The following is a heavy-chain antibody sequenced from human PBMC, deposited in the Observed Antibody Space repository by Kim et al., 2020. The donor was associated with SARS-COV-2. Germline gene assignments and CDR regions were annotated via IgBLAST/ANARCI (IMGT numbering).Heavy chain of an antibody. CDR1: GFTFSNCY. D-gene: IGHD6-19*01. J-gene: IGHJ4*02. Sequence: GGSLRLSCGASGFTFSNCYMTWVRQAPGKGLEWVANIKEDGSEQSYVDSVKGRFTISRDNARNSLYLEMNYLRAEDTAVYYCARQGPGSAWLSFDSWGQG. CDR2: IKEDGSEQ. CDR3: ARQGPGSAWLSFDS. V-gene: IGHV3-7*01.